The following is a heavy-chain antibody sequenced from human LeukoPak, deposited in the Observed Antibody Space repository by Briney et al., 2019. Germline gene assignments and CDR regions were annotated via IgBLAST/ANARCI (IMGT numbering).Heavy chain of an antibody. J-gene: IGHJ4*02. CDR1: GGSFSGHY. D-gene: IGHD3-3*01. Sequence: SETLSLTCAVYGGSFSGHYWSWIRQPPGKGLEWIGEINHSGSTNYNPPLESRVTISVDTSKNHFSLKLSSVTAADTAVYYCASGQYYDLWSGYYVDWGQGTLVTVS. CDR3: ASGQYYDLWSGYYVD. CDR2: INHSGST. V-gene: IGHV4-34*01.